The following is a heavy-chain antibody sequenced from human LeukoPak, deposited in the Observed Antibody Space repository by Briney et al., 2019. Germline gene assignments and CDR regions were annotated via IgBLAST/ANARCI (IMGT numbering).Heavy chain of an antibody. D-gene: IGHD3-16*02. V-gene: IGHV1-2*02. Sequence: ASVKVSCKASGYTFTGYYVHWVRQAPGQGLEWMGWISPSKRGTNYAQKFQGRVTMARDTSISTAYMELSRLRSDDTAVYCCARDQNYDYVWGSYRYTAFDYWGQGTLVTVSS. J-gene: IGHJ4*02. CDR2: ISPSKRGT. CDR3: ARDQNYDYVWGSYRYTAFDY. CDR1: GYTFTGYY.